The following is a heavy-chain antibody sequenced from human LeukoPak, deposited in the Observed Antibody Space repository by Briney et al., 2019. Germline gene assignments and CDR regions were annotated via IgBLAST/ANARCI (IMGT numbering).Heavy chain of an antibody. CDR1: GFTFSNYE. CDR3: ARMFEF. J-gene: IGHJ4*02. Sequence: PGGSLRLSCVASGFTFSNYEMNWVRQAPGKGLEWVSYISSSGSTTYYADSVKGRFTISRDNAKNSLFLQMNSVRAEDTAVYFCARMFEFWGQGTLVTVSS. CDR2: ISSSGSTT. V-gene: IGHV3-48*03.